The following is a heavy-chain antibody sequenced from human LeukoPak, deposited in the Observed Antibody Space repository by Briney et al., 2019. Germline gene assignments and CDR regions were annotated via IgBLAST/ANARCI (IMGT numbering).Heavy chain of an antibody. J-gene: IGHJ4*02. V-gene: IGHV3-23*01. Sequence: PGGSLRLSCAASGFTFSSYAMSWVRQAPGKGLEWISAIGGSGETTYYADSVRGRFTISRDNSKNIVYLQLDTLKAEDTATYYCAKVDLQPLWGQGALVTVSS. CDR3: AKVDLQPL. D-gene: IGHD6-13*01. CDR2: IGGSGETT. CDR1: GFTFSSYA.